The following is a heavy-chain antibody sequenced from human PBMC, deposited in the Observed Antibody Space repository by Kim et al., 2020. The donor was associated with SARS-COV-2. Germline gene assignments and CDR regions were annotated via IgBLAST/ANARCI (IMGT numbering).Heavy chain of an antibody. V-gene: IGHV3-30*18. CDR3: AKDFVVVPASILYYGMDV. J-gene: IGHJ6*02. CDR1: GFTFSSYG. CDR2: ISYDGSNT. D-gene: IGHD2-2*01. Sequence: GGSLRLSCAASGFTFSSYGMHWVRQAPGKGLEWVAVISYDGSNTYYADSVKGRFTISRDNSKNTLYLQMNSLRAEDTAVYYCAKDFVVVPASILYYGMDVWGQGTTVTVSS.